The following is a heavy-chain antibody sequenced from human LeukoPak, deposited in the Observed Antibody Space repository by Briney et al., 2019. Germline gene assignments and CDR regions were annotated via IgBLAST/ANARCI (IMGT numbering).Heavy chain of an antibody. V-gene: IGHV6-1*01. Sequence: SQTLSLTCAISGDSVPSNSATWNWIRQSPSRGLEWLGRTYYRSKWYNDYAASVKSRITIKPDTSKNQFSLQLNSVTPEDTAVHYCARDGMAVAVGYFDLWGRGTLVTVSS. CDR3: ARDGMAVAVGYFDL. CDR1: GDSVPSNSAT. CDR2: TYYRSKWYN. J-gene: IGHJ2*01. D-gene: IGHD6-19*01.